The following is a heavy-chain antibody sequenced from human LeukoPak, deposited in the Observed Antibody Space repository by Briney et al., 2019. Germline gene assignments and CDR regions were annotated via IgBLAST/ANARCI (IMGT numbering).Heavy chain of an antibody. V-gene: IGHV4-4*07. CDR3: ARDRDIVVIPAANHYYYYMDV. CDR1: GGSISSYY. J-gene: IGHJ6*03. CDR2: IYSSGST. Sequence: PSETLSLTCTVSGGSISSYYWSWIRQPAGKGLEWIGRIYSSGSTNYNPSLKSRVTMSVDTSKNQFSLKLSSVTAADTAVYYCARDRDIVVIPAANHYYYYMDVWGKGTTVTVSS. D-gene: IGHD2-2*01.